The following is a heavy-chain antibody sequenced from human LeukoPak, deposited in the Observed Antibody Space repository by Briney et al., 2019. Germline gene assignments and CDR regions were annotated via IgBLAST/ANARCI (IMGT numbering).Heavy chain of an antibody. Sequence: PSETLSLTCTVSGGSISSYYWSWIRQPPGKGLEWIGYIYYSGSTNYNPSLKSRVTISVDTSKNQFSLKLSSVTAADTAVYYCARETQFTHFDYWGQGTLVTVSS. CDR2: IYYSGST. CDR1: GGSISSYY. V-gene: IGHV4-59*01. D-gene: IGHD5-24*01. CDR3: ARETQFTHFDY. J-gene: IGHJ4*02.